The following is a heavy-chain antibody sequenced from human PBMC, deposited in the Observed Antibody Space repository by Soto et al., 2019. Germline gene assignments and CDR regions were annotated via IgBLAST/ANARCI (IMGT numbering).Heavy chain of an antibody. Sequence: CQGSAYSFTRNWVVWVRQMPGKGLEWIGLIYADDSDTKYSPSFQGQVTISVDKSISTAYLQWISLKASDTAIYYCASLSRSNNYSGFDYWGPGTLDTVSS. J-gene: IGHJ4*02. CDR2: IYADDSDT. CDR3: ASLSRSNNYSGFDY. D-gene: IGHD1-26*01. V-gene: IGHV5-51*01. CDR1: AYSFTRNW.